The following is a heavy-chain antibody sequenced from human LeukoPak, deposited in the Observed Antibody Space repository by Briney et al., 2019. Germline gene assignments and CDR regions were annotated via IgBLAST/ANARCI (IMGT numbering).Heavy chain of an antibody. Sequence: GGSLRLSCAASGFTFSSYAMSWVRQAPGKGLEWVSAISGSGGSTYYADSVKGRFTISRDNSKNTLYLQMNSLRAEDTAVYYCARERYYYGSGSSFDYWGQGTLVTVSS. D-gene: IGHD3-10*01. V-gene: IGHV3-23*01. CDR3: ARERYYYGSGSSFDY. CDR2: ISGSGGST. CDR1: GFTFSSYA. J-gene: IGHJ4*02.